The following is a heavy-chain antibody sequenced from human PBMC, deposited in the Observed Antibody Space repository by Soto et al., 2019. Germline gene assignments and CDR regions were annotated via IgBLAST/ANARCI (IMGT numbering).Heavy chain of an antibody. J-gene: IGHJ4*02. D-gene: IGHD4-4*01. CDR2: THHSGST. CDR1: GGSFSGYY. Sequence: QVQLQQWGARLLKPSETLSLTCTFSGGSFSGYYWNWIRQSPGKGLEWVGETHHSGSTNYNPSLKGRATISLDMSKNQLSLKLSSVTAADTAIYYCATGEAYSNYPARWGQGSLVTVSS. CDR3: ATGEAYSNYPAR. V-gene: IGHV4-34*02.